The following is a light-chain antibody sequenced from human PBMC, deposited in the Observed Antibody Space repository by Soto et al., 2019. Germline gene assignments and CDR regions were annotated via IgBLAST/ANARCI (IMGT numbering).Light chain of an antibody. CDR3: QSYDTGLRGMV. CDR1: SSNIGADYN. Sequence: QSVLTQPPSVSGAPGQRVTIYCTGTSSNIGADYNVHWYRQVPGTAPKLLIYGNNDRPSGVPDRFSGSKSGPSASLAITGLQTEDEADYYCQSYDTGLRGMVFGGGTKLTVL. CDR2: GNN. J-gene: IGLJ2*01. V-gene: IGLV1-40*01.